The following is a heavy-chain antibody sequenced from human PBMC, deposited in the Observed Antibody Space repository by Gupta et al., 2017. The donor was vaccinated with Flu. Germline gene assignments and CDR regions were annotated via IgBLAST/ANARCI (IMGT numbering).Heavy chain of an antibody. Sequence: YIHWVRQAPGQGLEWMGRMNPNSGGTKYNQKFQGRVTMTRDTSISTAYMELSSLRSDDTAVYYCARVEYCSTTKCFEPFDYWGQGTLVTVSS. V-gene: IGHV1-2*06. CDR3: ARVEYCSTTKCFEPFDY. D-gene: IGHD2-2*01. J-gene: IGHJ4*02. CDR1: Y. CDR2: MNPNSGGT.